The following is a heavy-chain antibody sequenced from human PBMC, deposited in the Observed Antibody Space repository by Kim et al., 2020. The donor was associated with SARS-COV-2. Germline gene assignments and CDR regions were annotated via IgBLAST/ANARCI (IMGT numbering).Heavy chain of an antibody. D-gene: IGHD5-12*01. Sequence: TIYAKKLQGKVTMTEDTSTDTAYMELSSLRSEDTAVYYCATVKWLDAFDIWGQGTMVTVSS. J-gene: IGHJ3*02. V-gene: IGHV1-24*01. CDR3: ATVKWLDAFDI. CDR2: T.